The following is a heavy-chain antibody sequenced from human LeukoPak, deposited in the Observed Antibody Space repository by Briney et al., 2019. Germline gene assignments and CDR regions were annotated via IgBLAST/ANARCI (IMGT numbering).Heavy chain of an antibody. V-gene: IGHV3-23*01. CDR1: GFTFSSYA. Sequence: GGSLRLSCAASGFTFSSYAMSWVRQAPGKGLEWVTAISGSGGSTYYADSVKGRFTISRDNSKNTLYLQMNSLRAEDTAVYYCAKAGLYCSGGSCYDWFDPWGQGTLVTVSS. D-gene: IGHD2-15*01. CDR3: AKAGLYCSGGSCYDWFDP. CDR2: ISGSGGST. J-gene: IGHJ5*02.